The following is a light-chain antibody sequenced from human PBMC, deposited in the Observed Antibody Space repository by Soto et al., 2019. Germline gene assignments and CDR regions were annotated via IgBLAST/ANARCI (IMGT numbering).Light chain of an antibody. CDR3: CSYAGSRV. CDR2: EGS. Sequence: TQPASVSGSPGQSITISCTGTSSDVGSYNLVSWYQQHPGKAPKLMIYEGSKRPSGVSNRFSGSKSGNTASLTISGLQAEDEADYYCCSYAGSRVFGGGTQLTVL. V-gene: IGLV2-23*01. J-gene: IGLJ3*02. CDR1: SSDVGSYNL.